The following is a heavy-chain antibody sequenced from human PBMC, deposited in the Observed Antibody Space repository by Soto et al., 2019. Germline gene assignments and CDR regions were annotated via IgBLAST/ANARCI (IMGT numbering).Heavy chain of an antibody. CDR1: GGSISSSSYY. V-gene: IGHV4-39*07. Sequence: SETLSLTCTVSGGSISSSSYYWGWIRQPPGKGLEWIGSIYYSGSTYYNPSLKSRVTISVDTSKNQFSLKLSSVTAADTAVYYCARSGGNAGLDYWGQGTLVTVSS. CDR3: ARSGGNAGLDY. J-gene: IGHJ4*02. D-gene: IGHD2-15*01. CDR2: IYYSGST.